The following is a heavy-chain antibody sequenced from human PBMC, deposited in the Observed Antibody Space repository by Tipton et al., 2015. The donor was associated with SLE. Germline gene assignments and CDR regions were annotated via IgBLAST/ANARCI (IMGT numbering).Heavy chain of an antibody. CDR2: IYPGGST. D-gene: IGHD4/OR15-4a*01. CDR1: GFTVINNY. J-gene: IGHJ6*02. V-gene: IGHV3-66*02. CDR3: APVLTGYYGMDV. Sequence: SLRLSCVASGFTVINNYMSWVRQARGKGLEWVSVIYPGGSTHYADSVKGRFTISRDTSKNTLYLQMNSLRAEDTAVYYCAPVLTGYYGMDVWGQGTTVTVSS.